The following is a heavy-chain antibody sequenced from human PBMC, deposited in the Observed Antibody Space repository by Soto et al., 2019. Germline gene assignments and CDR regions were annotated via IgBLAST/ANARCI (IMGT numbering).Heavy chain of an antibody. CDR1: GFTLSSYS. Sequence: EVQLVESGGGLVKPGGSLRLSCAASGFTLSSYSMNWVRQAPGKGLEWVSSISSSSSYIYYADSVKGRFTISRDNAKNSVYLQMHSLGAEDTAVYYCARDWGGEGTFDYWGQGTLVTVSS. J-gene: IGHJ4*02. V-gene: IGHV3-21*01. CDR3: ARDWGGEGTFDY. D-gene: IGHD3-16*01. CDR2: ISSSSSYI.